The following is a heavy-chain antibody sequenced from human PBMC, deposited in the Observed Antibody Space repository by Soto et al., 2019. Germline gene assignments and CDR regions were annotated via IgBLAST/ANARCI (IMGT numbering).Heavy chain of an antibody. D-gene: IGHD1-20*01. CDR2: IIPIFGTA. CDR3: ARAAGITGTTAIYYYYYGMDV. V-gene: IGHV1-69*13. CDR1: GGTFSNYA. J-gene: IGHJ6*02. Sequence: SVKVSCKASGGTFSNYAISRVRQAPGQGLEWMGGIIPIFGTANYAQKFQGRVTITADESTSTAYMELSSLRSEDTAVYYCARAAGITGTTAIYYYYYGMDVWGQGTTVTVSS.